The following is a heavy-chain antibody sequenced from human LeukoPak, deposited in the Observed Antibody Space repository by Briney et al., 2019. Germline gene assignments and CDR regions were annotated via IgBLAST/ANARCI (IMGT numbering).Heavy chain of an antibody. V-gene: IGHV3-23*01. CDR2: SSANGGSATYT. J-gene: IGHJ4*02. CDR3: AKEDYYDSSGYPLDY. Sequence: PGGSLRLSCAASGFTFRNYALSWVRQAPGKGLEWVSTSSANGGSATYTYYADSVKGRFTISRDDSRDTVSLQMNSLRADDTAVYYCAKEDYYDSSGYPLDYWGQGTLVTVSS. CDR1: GFTFRNYA. D-gene: IGHD3-22*01.